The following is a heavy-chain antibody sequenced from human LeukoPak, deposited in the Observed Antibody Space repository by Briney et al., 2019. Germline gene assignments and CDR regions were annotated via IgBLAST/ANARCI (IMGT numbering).Heavy chain of an antibody. CDR3: ARGNYDILTGYYHYYYYYMDV. D-gene: IGHD3-9*01. V-gene: IGHV1-18*01. CDR2: ISAYNGNT. J-gene: IGHJ6*03. Sequence: ASVKVSCKASGYTFTSYGISWVRQAPGQGLEWMGWISAYNGNTNYAQKLQGRVTMTTDTSTSTAYMELRSLRSDDTAVYYCARGNYDILTGYYHYYYYYMDVWGKGTTVTVSS. CDR1: GYTFTSYG.